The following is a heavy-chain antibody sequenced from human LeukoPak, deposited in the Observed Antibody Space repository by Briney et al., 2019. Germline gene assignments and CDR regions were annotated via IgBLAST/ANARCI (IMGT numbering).Heavy chain of an antibody. J-gene: IGHJ4*02. V-gene: IGHV4-39*07. CDR3: ASRKLGNDY. CDR2: IYYSGST. D-gene: IGHD7-27*01. Sequence: SETLSLTCTVSGGSISSSSYYWGWIRQPPGKGLEWIGSIYYSGSTYYNPSLKSRVTISADTSQNQFSLKLSSVTAADTAVYYCASRKLGNDYWGQGTLVTVSS. CDR1: GGSISSSSYY.